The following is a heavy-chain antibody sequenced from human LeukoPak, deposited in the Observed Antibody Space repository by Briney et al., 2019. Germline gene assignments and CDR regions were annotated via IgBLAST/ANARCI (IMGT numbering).Heavy chain of an antibody. V-gene: IGHV3-23*01. D-gene: IGHD2-21*02. CDR1: GFTFSAYS. CDR2: LTASGDRT. Sequence: GGSLRLSCEASGFTFSAYSMSWVRQAPRKGLEWVSLLTASGDRTFYADSVKGRFTISRDNSKNTLSLQMNSLRAEDTAVYYCAKEPRQCGADCFSLLDQWGQGTLVTVSS. J-gene: IGHJ4*02. CDR3: AKEPRQCGADCFSLLDQ.